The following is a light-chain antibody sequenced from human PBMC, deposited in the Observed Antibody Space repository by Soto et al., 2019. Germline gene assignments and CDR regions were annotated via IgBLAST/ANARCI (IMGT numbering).Light chain of an antibody. Sequence: EIFLTQSPDTLSLSPGERATLSCRASQSVTNYIAWYQQRPGQAPRVLIYDASNRASGVPARFSGSGAGTDFTLTISDLEPADFGLYYCQQRLNWPPGFGQGTKVDIK. CDR2: DAS. CDR1: QSVTNY. V-gene: IGKV3-11*01. J-gene: IGKJ1*01. CDR3: QQRLNWPPG.